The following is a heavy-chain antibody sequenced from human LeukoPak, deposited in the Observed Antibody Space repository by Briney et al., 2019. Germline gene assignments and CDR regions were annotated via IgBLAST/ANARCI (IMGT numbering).Heavy chain of an antibody. CDR2: INHSGST. CDR3: AREKSSSSNWFDP. D-gene: IGHD6-13*01. Sequence: GSLRLSCAASGFTFSSYGMHWVRQPPGKGLEWIGEINHSGSTNYNPSLKSRVTISVDTSKNQFSLKLSSVTAADTAVYYCAREKSSSSNWFDPWGQGTLVTVSS. J-gene: IGHJ5*02. V-gene: IGHV4-34*01. CDR1: GFTFSSYG.